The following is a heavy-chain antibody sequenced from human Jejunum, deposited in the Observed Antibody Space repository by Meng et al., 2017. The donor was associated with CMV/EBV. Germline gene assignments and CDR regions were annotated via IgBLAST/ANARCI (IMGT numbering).Heavy chain of an antibody. V-gene: IGHV4-30-4*01. CDR2: IHHSGTT. D-gene: IGHD6-19*01. CDR1: GDSISSDGYY. CDR3: ARVPPSGNYRFDY. J-gene: IGHJ4*02. Sequence: QGQLQESGPGLVEPSQPLSLTCTVSGDSISSDGYYWAWIRQPPGKGLEWIGYIHHSGTTYYNPSLKSRVTISRDTSKNQFSLKLNSVTAADTAVYYCARVPPSGNYRFDYWGQGTLVTVSS.